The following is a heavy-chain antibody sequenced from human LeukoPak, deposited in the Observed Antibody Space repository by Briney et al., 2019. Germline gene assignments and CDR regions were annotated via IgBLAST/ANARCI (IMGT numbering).Heavy chain of an antibody. CDR3: ARDFTNWGQFVFDY. CDR1: GFTFSSYS. J-gene: IGHJ4*02. Sequence: GGSLRLSCAASGFTFSSYSMNWVHQAPGKGLEWVSSISSGSTYMYYADSVKGRFTISRDNAKNSLYLQLNSLRAEDTAVYYCARDFTNWGQFVFDYWGQGTLVTVSS. D-gene: IGHD7-27*01. V-gene: IGHV3-21*01. CDR2: ISSGSTYM.